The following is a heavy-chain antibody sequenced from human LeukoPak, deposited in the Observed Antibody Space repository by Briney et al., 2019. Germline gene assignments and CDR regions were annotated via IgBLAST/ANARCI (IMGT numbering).Heavy chain of an antibody. CDR1: GFNFDNFA. D-gene: IGHD5-24*01. Sequence: PGKSLTLSCVVSGFNFDNFAMHWVRQPLGKGLEWVAVISHDARTKYYADSMKGRITISRDNYKNTLFLQMNNLRTEDTAVYFCARPSPPGDGYNPPDHWGQGTLVTVSS. V-gene: IGHV3-30*04. J-gene: IGHJ5*02. CDR3: ARPSPPGDGYNPPDH. CDR2: ISHDARTK.